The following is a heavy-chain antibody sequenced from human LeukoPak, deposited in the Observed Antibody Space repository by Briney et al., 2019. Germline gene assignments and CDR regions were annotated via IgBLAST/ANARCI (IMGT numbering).Heavy chain of an antibody. J-gene: IGHJ4*01. CDR2: ISPNSDDT. CDR1: GYTFTDYF. CDR3: ARRADCGGDCTLDY. V-gene: IGHV1-2*02. Sequence: GASVKVYCKASGYTFTDYFIHWVRQAPGQGLECMGWISPNSDDTNYALKFQGRVTMTKDSSISTAYMELNRLTSDDTALYYCARRADCGGDCTLDYWGQGTLVTVSS. D-gene: IGHD2-21*01.